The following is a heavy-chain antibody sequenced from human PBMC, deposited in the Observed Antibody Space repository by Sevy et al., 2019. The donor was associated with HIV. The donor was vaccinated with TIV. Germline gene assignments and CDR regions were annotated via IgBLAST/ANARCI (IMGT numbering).Heavy chain of an antibody. CDR3: ATLYYYDSTGYRLYYFDY. Sequence: GESLKISCKGSGYSFTSYWISWVRQMPGKGLEWMGRIDPSDSYTNYSPSFQGHVTISADKSISTAYLQWSSLKASDTAMYYCATLYYYDSTGYRLYYFDYWGQRTLVTVSS. CDR1: GYSFTSYW. CDR2: IDPSDSYT. D-gene: IGHD3-22*01. J-gene: IGHJ4*02. V-gene: IGHV5-10-1*01.